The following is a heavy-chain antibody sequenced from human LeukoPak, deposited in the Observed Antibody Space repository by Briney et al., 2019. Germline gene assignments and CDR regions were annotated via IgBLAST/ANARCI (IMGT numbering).Heavy chain of an antibody. CDR1: GGSFSGYY. Sequence: PSETLSLTCAVYGGSFSGYYWSWIRQPPGKGLEWIGEINHSGSTNYNPSLKSRVTISVDTSKNQFSLKLSSVTAADTAVYYCARGGRWLQMARAKHFDYWGQGTLVTVSS. J-gene: IGHJ4*02. CDR2: INHSGST. CDR3: ARGGRWLQMARAKHFDY. V-gene: IGHV4-34*01. D-gene: IGHD5-12*01.